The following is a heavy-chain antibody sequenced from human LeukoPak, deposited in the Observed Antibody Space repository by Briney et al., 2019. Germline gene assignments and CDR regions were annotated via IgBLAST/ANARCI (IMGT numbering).Heavy chain of an antibody. D-gene: IGHD1-26*01. CDR2: IKQDGSEK. CDR3: ARDKIVGATLFDY. J-gene: IGHJ4*02. CDR1: GFTVSSNY. Sequence: GGSLRLSCAASGFTVSSNYMSWVRQAPGKGLEWVANIKQDGSEKYYVDSVKGRFTISRDNAKNSLYLQMNSLRAEDTAVYYCARDKIVGATLFDYWGQGTLVTVSS. V-gene: IGHV3-7*01.